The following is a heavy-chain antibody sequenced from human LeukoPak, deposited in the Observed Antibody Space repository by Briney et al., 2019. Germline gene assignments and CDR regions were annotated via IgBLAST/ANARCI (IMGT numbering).Heavy chain of an antibody. CDR2: ISWNSGSI. CDR3: AKESRQWLAEDYFDY. Sequence: GGSLRLSCAASGFTFSSYAMSWVRQAPGKGLEWVSGISWNSGSIGYADSVKGRFTISRDNAKNSLYLQMNSLRAEDTALYYCAKESRQWLAEDYFDYWGQGTLVTVSS. CDR1: GFTFSSYA. J-gene: IGHJ4*02. D-gene: IGHD6-19*01. V-gene: IGHV3-9*01.